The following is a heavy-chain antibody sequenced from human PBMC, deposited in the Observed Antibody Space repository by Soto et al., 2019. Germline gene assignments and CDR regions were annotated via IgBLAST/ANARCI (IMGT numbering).Heavy chain of an antibody. J-gene: IGHJ2*01. CDR2: INAGNGNT. CDR1: GYTFTSYA. V-gene: IGHV1-3*05. Sequence: QVQLVQSGAEEKKPGPSVKVSCKASGYTFTSYAMHWLRQAPRQSLEWMGWINAGNGNTTYSQKFQGRVTITRVTSASTAEREVSRLRSEDTAVYYWARAPSWWYFDLWGRGTLVTVAP. CDR3: ARAPSWWYFDL.